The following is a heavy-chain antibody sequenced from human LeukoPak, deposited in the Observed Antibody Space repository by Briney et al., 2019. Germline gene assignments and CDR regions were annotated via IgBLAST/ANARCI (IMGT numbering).Heavy chain of an antibody. J-gene: IGHJ4*02. CDR3: ARDKGWDYGSGSYYNV. Sequence: SETLSLTCTVSGDSIVSYYWSRIRQPPGKGLEWIGYIYYSGSTNYNPSLKSRVTISVDTSKNQFSLKLSSVTAADTAVYYCARDKGWDYGSGSYYNVWGQGTLVTVSS. D-gene: IGHD3-10*01. CDR2: IYYSGST. V-gene: IGHV4-59*01. CDR1: GDSIVSYY.